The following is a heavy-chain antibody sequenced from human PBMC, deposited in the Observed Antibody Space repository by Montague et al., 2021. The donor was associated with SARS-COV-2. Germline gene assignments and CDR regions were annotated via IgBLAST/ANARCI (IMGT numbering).Heavy chain of an antibody. J-gene: IGHJ3*01. Sequence: SLRLSCAASGFTFSSYGMNWVRQAPGKGLEWVSAISTTGANTYYAGSVKGRFTISRDKSKNTLYLQLNSLRDEDTAVYYCAKEGVVVGADGFDYWGQETMVIASS. CDR1: GFTFSSYG. CDR3: AKEGVVVGADGFDY. V-gene: IGHV3-23*01. CDR2: ISTTGANT. D-gene: IGHD3-22*01.